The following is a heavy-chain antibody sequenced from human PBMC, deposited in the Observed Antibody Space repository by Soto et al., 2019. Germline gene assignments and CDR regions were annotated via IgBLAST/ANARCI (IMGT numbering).Heavy chain of an antibody. CDR3: ARDLAGGIPDH. CDR1: GFTLSRYS. D-gene: IGHD6-13*01. V-gene: IGHV3-48*01. CDR2: ISRSSSTI. Sequence: EVQLVESGGGLVQPGGSLRLSCVASGFTLSRYSMNWVRQAPGKGLEWVSYISRSSSTIYYTDSVKGRFTISRDNAANSLCLQMNSLRAEDTAVHYCARDLAGGIPDHWGRGTRVTVSS. J-gene: IGHJ4*02.